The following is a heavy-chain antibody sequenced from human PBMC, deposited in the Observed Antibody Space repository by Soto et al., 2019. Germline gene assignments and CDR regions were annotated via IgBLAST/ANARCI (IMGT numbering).Heavy chain of an antibody. CDR1: GVSISNTEW. V-gene: IGHV4-4*02. Sequence: QVQVQESGPGLVKPSGTLSLTCTVSGVSISNTEWWSWVRQPPGEGLEWIGEVHHSGNTNYNPSLKSRVTMSVDKSKHQFSLMLRSVTAADTAVYYCSKWHPLDPWGQGTLVTVSS. CDR3: SKWHPLDP. D-gene: IGHD2-8*01. J-gene: IGHJ5*02. CDR2: VHHSGNT.